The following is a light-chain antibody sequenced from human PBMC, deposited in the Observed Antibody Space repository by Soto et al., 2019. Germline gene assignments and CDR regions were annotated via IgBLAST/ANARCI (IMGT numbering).Light chain of an antibody. J-gene: IGKJ5*01. CDR1: QSISRR. CDR2: DAS. Sequence: DIQMTQSPSTLSASVGDRVTITCRASQSISRRLAWYQQKPGQAPQALIYDASSLTSGVPSRFSGNGSGTEFTLTSSNLQPDYFATYCCQQYNSYSTFGQGTLLEI. CDR3: QQYNSYST. V-gene: IGKV1-5*01.